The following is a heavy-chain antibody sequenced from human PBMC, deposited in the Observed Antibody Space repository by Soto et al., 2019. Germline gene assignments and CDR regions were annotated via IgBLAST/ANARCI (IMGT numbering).Heavy chain of an antibody. CDR1: GFTFSSYA. CDR2: ISASGDRT. D-gene: IGHD2-15*01. V-gene: IGHV3-23*01. Sequence: DVQLLESGGGLAQPGGSLRISCLASGFTFSSYAMDWVRQAPGKGLESISSISASGDRTYYADSVKGRFTISRDNSKNLLFLQMNSLRAEDTAVYYCAKILAISDYYWYGLDVWGQGAAVTVSS. CDR3: AKILAISDYYWYGLDV. J-gene: IGHJ6*02.